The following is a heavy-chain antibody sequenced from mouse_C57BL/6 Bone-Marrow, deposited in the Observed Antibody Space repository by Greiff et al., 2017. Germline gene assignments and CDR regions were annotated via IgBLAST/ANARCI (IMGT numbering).Heavy chain of an antibody. V-gene: IGHV1-85*01. D-gene: IGHD1-1*01. CDR1: GYTFTSYD. CDR2: IYPRDGST. J-gene: IGHJ1*03. Sequence: VQLKESGPELVKPGASVKLSCKASGYTFTSYDINWVKQRPGQGLEWIGWIYPRDGSTKYNEKFKGKATLTVDTSSSTAYMELHSLTSADSAVYFCARDYGSSYWYFDVWGTGTTVTVSS. CDR3: ARDYGSSYWYFDV.